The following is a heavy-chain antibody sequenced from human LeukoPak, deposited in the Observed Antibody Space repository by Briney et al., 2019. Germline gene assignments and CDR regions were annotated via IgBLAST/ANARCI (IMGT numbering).Heavy chain of an antibody. CDR3: ARDPDGTYSSSPFPDY. CDR1: GLTFSSYS. J-gene: IGHJ4*02. Sequence: PGGSLRLSCAASGLTFSSYSMNWVRQAPGKGLEWVSSISSSSSYIYYADSVKGRFTISRDNAKNSLYLQMNSLRAEDTAVYYCARDPDGTYSSSPFPDYWGQGTLVTVSS. D-gene: IGHD6-13*01. V-gene: IGHV3-21*01. CDR2: ISSSSSYI.